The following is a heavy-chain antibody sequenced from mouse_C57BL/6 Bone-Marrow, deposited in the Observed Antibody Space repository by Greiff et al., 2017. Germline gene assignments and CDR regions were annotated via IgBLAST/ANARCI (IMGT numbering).Heavy chain of an antibody. J-gene: IGHJ4*01. Sequence: VQLQQSGAELVRPGASVKLSCTASGFNIKDDYMHWVKQRPEQGLEWIGWIDPENGDTEYASKFQGKATITADTSSNTAYLQLSSLTSEDTAVYYCTTWGGSSLGYAMDYWGQGTSVTVSS. V-gene: IGHV14-4*01. CDR3: TTWGGSSLGYAMDY. CDR2: IDPENGDT. D-gene: IGHD1-1*01. CDR1: GFNIKDDY.